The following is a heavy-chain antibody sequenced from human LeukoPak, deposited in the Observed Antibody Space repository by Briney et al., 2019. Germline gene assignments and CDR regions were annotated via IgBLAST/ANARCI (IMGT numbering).Heavy chain of an antibody. CDR3: ARGYYFDY. J-gene: IGHJ4*02. CDR2: IHYTGST. V-gene: IGHV4-59*01. Sequence: PSETLSLTCTVSGGSISTYYWSWIRQPPGKGLEWIGYIHYTGSTDYNPSLKSRVTISVDTSKNQFSLNLSSVTAAGTAVYYCARGYYFDYWGQGTLVTVSS. CDR1: GGSISTYY.